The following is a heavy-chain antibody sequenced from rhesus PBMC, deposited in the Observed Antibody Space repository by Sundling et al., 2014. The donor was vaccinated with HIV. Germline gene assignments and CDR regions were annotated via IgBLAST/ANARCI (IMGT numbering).Heavy chain of an antibody. CDR2: LYGSGGNT. CDR1: GASISINY. J-gene: IGHJ3*01. Sequence: QVQLQESGPGLVKPSETLSLTCAVSGASISINYWSWIRQAPGKGLEWIGRLYGSGGNTDYNPSLKNRVTISKDTSKNQFSLKLSSVTAADTAVFYCARTERWNYNLDAFDFWGQGLRVTVSS. CDR3: ARTERWNYNLDAFDF. D-gene: IGHD1-1*01. V-gene: IGHV4S2*01.